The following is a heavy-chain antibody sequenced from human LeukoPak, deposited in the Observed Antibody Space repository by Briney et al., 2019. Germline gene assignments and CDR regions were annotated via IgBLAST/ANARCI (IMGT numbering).Heavy chain of an antibody. Sequence: GGSLRLSCAASGFTFSDYYMSWIRQAPGKGLEWVSSIGGSSSSLYYAESVKGRFTISRDNARNSLYLQMNSLRAEDTAVYYCAKEAGQDYGALDAFDVWGQGTMVTVSS. D-gene: IGHD4-17*01. CDR3: AKEAGQDYGALDAFDV. CDR1: GFTFSDYY. CDR2: IGGSSSSL. V-gene: IGHV3-11*04. J-gene: IGHJ3*01.